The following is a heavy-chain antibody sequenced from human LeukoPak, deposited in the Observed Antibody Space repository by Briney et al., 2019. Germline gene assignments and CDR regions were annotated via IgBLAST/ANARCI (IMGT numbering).Heavy chain of an antibody. J-gene: IGHJ4*02. D-gene: IGHD6-13*01. V-gene: IGHV4-34*01. CDR3: ARRPGIAAAGDY. CDR2: INHSGST. CDR1: GGSFSGYY. Sequence: PSETLSLTCAVYGGSFSGYYWSWIRQPPGKGLEWIGEINHSGSTNYNPSLKSRVTISVDTSKNQFSLKLSSVTAADTAVYYCARRPGIAAAGDYWGQGTLVTVSS.